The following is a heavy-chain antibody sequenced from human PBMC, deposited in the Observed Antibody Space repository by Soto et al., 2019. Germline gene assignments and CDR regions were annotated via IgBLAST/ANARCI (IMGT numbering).Heavy chain of an antibody. CDR1: GYTFTGYY. CDR3: ARGTWFVGRSGDYQDLQAV. D-gene: IGHD4-17*01. CDR2: INPNSGGT. V-gene: IGHV1-2*04. Sequence: SVKVSCKASGYTFTGYYMHWVLQAPGQGLEWMGWINPNSGGTNYAQKFQGWVTMTRDTSISTAYMELSRLRSDDTAVYYCARGTWFVGRSGDYQDLQAVWRQG. J-gene: IGHJ3*01.